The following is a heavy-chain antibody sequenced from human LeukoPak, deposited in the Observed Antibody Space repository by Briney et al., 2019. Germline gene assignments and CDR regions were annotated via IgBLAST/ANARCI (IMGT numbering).Heavy chain of an antibody. J-gene: IGHJ5*02. CDR2: IYYSGST. CDR3: ARLGYYDSSGYPNWFDP. V-gene: IGHV4-61*08. CDR1: GGSISSGGYY. Sequence: SQTLSLTCAVSGGSISSGGYYWSWIRQPPGKGLEWIGYIYYSGSTNYNPSLKSRVTISVDTFKNQFSLKLSSVTAADTAVYYCARLGYYDSSGYPNWFDPWGQGTLVTVSS. D-gene: IGHD3-22*01.